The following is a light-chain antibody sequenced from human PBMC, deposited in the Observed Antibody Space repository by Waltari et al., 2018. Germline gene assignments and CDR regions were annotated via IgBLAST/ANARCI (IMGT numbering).Light chain of an antibody. J-gene: IGKJ4*01. CDR1: QSVSSY. Sequence: DIVLTQSTATLSLSPGERAPLSCRASQSVSSYLTWYQQKPGQAPRLLIYDASNRATGIPSRFSGSGSGTDFTLTISSLEPEDFAVYYCQQRSNWPPLTFGGGTKVEIK. V-gene: IGKV3-11*01. CDR2: DAS. CDR3: QQRSNWPPLT.